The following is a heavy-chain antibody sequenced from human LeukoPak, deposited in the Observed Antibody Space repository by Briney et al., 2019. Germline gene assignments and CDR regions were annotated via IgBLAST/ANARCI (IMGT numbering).Heavy chain of an antibody. CDR2: ISGSGGST. CDR3: AKGDIIVVVAAWGY. CDR1: GFTFSSYA. Sequence: RSGGSLRLSCTASGFTFSSYAMSWVRQAPGKGLEWVSTISGSGGSTYYADSVKGRFTISRDNSKNTLYLQMNSLRAEDTAVYYCAKGDIIVVVAAWGYWGQGALVTVSS. D-gene: IGHD2-15*01. J-gene: IGHJ4*02. V-gene: IGHV3-23*01.